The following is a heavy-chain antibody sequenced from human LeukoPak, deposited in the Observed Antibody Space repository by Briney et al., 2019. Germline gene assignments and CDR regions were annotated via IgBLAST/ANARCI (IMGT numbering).Heavy chain of an antibody. CDR2: IYYSGST. CDR3: ARDSGAGYGGYCSSTSCTGFDY. Sequence: SETLSLTCTVSGGSISPYYWSWIRQPPGKGLEWIGYIYYSGSTNYNPSLKSRVTISVDTSKNQFSLKLSSVTAADTAVYYCARDSGAGYGGYCSSTSCTGFDYWGQGTLVTVSS. J-gene: IGHJ4*02. V-gene: IGHV4-59*01. CDR1: GGSISPYY. D-gene: IGHD2-2*01.